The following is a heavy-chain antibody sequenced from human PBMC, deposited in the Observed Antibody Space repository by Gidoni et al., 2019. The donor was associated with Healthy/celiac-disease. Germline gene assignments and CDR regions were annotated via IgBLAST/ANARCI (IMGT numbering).Heavy chain of an antibody. CDR2: FIPVFGTA. V-gene: IGHV1-69*01. Sequence: QVQLVQSGAEMKKPGSSVKVSCKASGDTFSSYAISWVRQAPGQGLEWMGGFIPVFGTASSAQNFQGRVTIPADESTSTAYMELSSLRSEDTAVYYCARGPYSGYDWGDNWFDPWGLGTLVTVSS. CDR3: ARGPYSGYDWGDNWFDP. CDR1: GDTFSSYA. J-gene: IGHJ5*02. D-gene: IGHD5-12*01.